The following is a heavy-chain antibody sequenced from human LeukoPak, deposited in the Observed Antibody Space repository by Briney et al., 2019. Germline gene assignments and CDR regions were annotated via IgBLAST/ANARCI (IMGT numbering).Heavy chain of an antibody. D-gene: IGHD6-19*01. CDR1: GGSISSYY. Sequence: KASETLSLTCTVSGGSISSYYWSWIRQPAGKGLEWIGRIYTSGSTNYNPSLKSRVTMSVDTSKNQFSLKLSSVTAADTAVYYCARRAPPAYSSGRGDAFDIWGQGTMVTVSS. CDR2: IYTSGST. J-gene: IGHJ3*02. V-gene: IGHV4-4*07. CDR3: ARRAPPAYSSGRGDAFDI.